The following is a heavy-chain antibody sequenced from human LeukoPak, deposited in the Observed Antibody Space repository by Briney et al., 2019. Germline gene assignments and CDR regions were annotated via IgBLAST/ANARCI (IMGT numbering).Heavy chain of an antibody. CDR1: RYTFTGYY. Sequence: ASVKVSCKASRYTFTGYYMHWVRQAPGQGLEWMGRINPNSGGTNYAQKFQGRVTMTRDTSISTACMELSRLRSDDTAVYYCARRGYSYGYGMSLWGQGTLVTVSS. CDR2: INPNSGGT. V-gene: IGHV1-2*06. D-gene: IGHD5-18*01. CDR3: ARRGYSYGYGMSL. J-gene: IGHJ4*02.